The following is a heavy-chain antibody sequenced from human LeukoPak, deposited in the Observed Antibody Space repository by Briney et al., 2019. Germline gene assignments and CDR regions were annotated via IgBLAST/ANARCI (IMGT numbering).Heavy chain of an antibody. CDR3: AKVGGYCSRGGCYSDY. D-gene: IGHD2-15*01. CDR1: GFTFSSYG. J-gene: IGHJ4*02. V-gene: IGHV3-33*06. Sequence: GRSLRLSCVASGFTFSSYGMHWVRQAPGKGLDWVAVKWYDGSNKYYADSVKGRFTISRDNSKNTLYLQMNSLRAEDTAVYYCAKVGGYCSRGGCYSDYWGQGTLVTVSS. CDR2: KWYDGSNK.